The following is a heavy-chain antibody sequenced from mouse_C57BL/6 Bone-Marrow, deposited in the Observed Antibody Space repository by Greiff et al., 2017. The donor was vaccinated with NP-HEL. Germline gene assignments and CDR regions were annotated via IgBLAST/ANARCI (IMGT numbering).Heavy chain of an antibody. V-gene: IGHV6-6*01. J-gene: IGHJ2*01. Sequence: EVKLMESGGGLVQPGGSMKLSCAASGFTFSDAWMDLVRQSPATGLEWVAEIRNKANHHATYYAESVKGRFTISRDDSKSSVYLQMNSLRAEDTGIYYCTRRLGRYWGQGTTLTVSS. CDR1: GFTFSDAW. D-gene: IGHD4-1*01. CDR2: IRNKANHHAT. CDR3: TRRLGRY.